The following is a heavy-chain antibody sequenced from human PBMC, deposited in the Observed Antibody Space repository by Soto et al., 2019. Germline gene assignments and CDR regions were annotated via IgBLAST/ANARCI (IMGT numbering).Heavy chain of an antibody. V-gene: IGHV4-59*01. J-gene: IGHJ6*02. Sequence: TLSFTCALFFRSIRSSSLSLIVQPPFKSLGLIWLVNYSGSTYNRSLKSRVTISEDTTMNQFSLRLNSVTATDGAVYYCAQGGVRMDVCGQGTRVTVSS. CDR3: AQGGVRMDV. D-gene: IGHD3-16*01. CDR2: VNYSGST. CDR1: FRSIRSSS.